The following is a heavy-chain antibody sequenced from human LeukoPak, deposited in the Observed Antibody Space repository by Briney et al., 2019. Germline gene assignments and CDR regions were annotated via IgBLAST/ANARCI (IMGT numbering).Heavy chain of an antibody. V-gene: IGHV4-59*02. D-gene: IGHD3-22*01. CDR3: ARAAPQYGSSGYYFDY. J-gene: IGHJ4*02. Sequence: PSETLSLTCTVSGDSVNTYYWSWIRQPPGRGLEWIGYIYYSGSTNYNPSLKSRVTISVDTSKNQFSLKLSSVTAADTAVYYCARAAPQYGSSGYYFDYWGQGTLVTVSS. CDR1: GDSVNTYY. CDR2: IYYSGST.